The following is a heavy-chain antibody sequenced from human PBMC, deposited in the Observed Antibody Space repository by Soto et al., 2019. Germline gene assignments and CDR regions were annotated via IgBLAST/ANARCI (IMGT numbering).Heavy chain of an antibody. J-gene: IGHJ6*02. CDR2: LIPIFGTA. CDR3: ARAPGEQQLVQYYYYYYGMDV. Sequence: QVQLVQSGAEVKKPGSSVKVSCKASGGTFSSYAISWVRQAPGQGLEWMGGLIPIFGTANYAQKFQGRVTISADESTSTAYMELSSLRSEDTAVYYCARAPGEQQLVQYYYYYYGMDVWGQGTTVTVSS. V-gene: IGHV1-69*01. D-gene: IGHD6-13*01. CDR1: GGTFSSYA.